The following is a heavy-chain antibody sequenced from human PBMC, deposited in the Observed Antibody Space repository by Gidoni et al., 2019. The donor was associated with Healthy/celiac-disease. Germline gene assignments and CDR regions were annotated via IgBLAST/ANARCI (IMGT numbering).Heavy chain of an antibody. D-gene: IGHD3-10*01. J-gene: IGHJ5*02. CDR2: IYHSWST. V-gene: IGHV4-30-2*01. CDR1: GGSISRGGYS. Sequence: QLQLQESGSGLVKHSQTLSLTCAVSGGSISRGGYSWSWIRQPPGKGLEWIGYIYHSWSTYYSPSLKSRVTISVDRSKNQFSLKLSSVTAADTAVYYCARGSAYYYGSGSLNWFDPWGQGTLVTVSS. CDR3: ARGSAYYYGSGSLNWFDP.